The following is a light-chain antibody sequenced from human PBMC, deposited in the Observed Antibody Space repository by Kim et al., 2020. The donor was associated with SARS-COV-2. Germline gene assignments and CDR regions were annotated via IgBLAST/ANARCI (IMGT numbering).Light chain of an antibody. V-gene: IGKV3-20*01. CDR1: QSVGNNY. J-gene: IGKJ4*01. CDR3: QQCATAPLT. Sequence: EIVLTQSPDTLSLSAGGGATLSCRASQSVGNNYLAWYQQKPGQAPRLLIYDASNRAAGIPDRFSGSGSGTEFTLTISRLEPEDFAVYYCQQCATAPLTFGGGTKVDIK. CDR2: DAS.